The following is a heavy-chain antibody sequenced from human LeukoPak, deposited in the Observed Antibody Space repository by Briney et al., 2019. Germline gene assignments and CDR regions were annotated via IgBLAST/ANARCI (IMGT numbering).Heavy chain of an antibody. V-gene: IGHV1-2*02. CDR3: ARGYSGYDRTPYYYGMDV. CDR1: GYTFTRYY. J-gene: IGHJ6*02. D-gene: IGHD5-12*01. CDR2: INPNSGGT. Sequence: ASVKVSCKASGYTFTRYYMQWGRQAPGQGREGVGWINPNSGGTKYAQKFQGRVTMTRDTSISTAYMELSRLRSDDTAVYYCARGYSGYDRTPYYYGMDVWGQGTTVTVSS.